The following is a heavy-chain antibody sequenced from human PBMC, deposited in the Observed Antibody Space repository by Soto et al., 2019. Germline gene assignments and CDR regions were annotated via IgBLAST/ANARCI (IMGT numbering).Heavy chain of an antibody. D-gene: IGHD6-19*01. CDR3: ARAWGFSSGWYASFSY. Sequence: SQTLSLTCAISGDSVSSNRAAWNWIRQSPSRGLEWLGRTYYRSKWYNDYAVSVKSRITINLDTSKNQFSLQLNSVTPEDTAVYYCARAWGFSSGWYASFSYWAQGTLVTVSS. J-gene: IGHJ4*02. V-gene: IGHV6-1*01. CDR2: TYYRSKWYN. CDR1: GDSVSSNRAA.